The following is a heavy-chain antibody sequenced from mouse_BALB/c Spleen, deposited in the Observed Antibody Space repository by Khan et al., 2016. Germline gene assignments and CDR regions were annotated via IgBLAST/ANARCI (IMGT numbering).Heavy chain of an antibody. Sequence: EVELVESGGGLVQPGGSRKLSCAASGFIFSTFGMHWVRQAPEKGLEWVAYISSGSSTIYYANTVKGRFTISRDNPKNTLFLQLTSLRSEDTAMYYCAIEENRYDGWFTYWGQGTLVTVSA. CDR3: AIEENRYDGWFTY. CDR2: ISSGSSTI. CDR1: GFIFSTFG. J-gene: IGHJ3*01. V-gene: IGHV5-17*02. D-gene: IGHD2-14*01.